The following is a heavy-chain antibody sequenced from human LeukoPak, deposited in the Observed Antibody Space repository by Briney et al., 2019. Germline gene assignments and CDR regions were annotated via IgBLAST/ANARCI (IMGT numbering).Heavy chain of an antibody. CDR3: ARTYYGSGSLLGDAFDL. Sequence: GGSLRLSCAASGFSVSSRYMNWVRQAPGKGLEWVSTVYTGGSKSYIDSVKGRFTISRDTLNNTVSLQMNTLRAEDTAVYYCARTYYGSGSLLGDAFDLWGQGTLVTVSS. J-gene: IGHJ3*01. V-gene: IGHV3-53*01. CDR2: VYTGGSK. D-gene: IGHD3-10*01. CDR1: GFSVSSRY.